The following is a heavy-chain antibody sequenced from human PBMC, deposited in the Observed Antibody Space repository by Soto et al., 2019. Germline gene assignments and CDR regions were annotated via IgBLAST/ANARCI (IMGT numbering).Heavy chain of an antibody. CDR2: ISGSGGST. CDR1: GFTFSSYA. CDR3: AKFRSHRSRISYYYDSSGYYRNIYYFDY. D-gene: IGHD3-22*01. Sequence: GGSLRLSCAASGFTFSSYAMSWVRQAPGKGLEWVSAISGSGGSTYYADSVKGRFTISRDNSKNTLYMQMNSLRAEDTAVYYCAKFRSHRSRISYYYDSSGYYRNIYYFDYWGQGTLVTVSS. V-gene: IGHV3-23*01. J-gene: IGHJ4*02.